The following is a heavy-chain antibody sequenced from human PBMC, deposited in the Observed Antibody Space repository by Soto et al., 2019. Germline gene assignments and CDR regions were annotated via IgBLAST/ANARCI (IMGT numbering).Heavy chain of an antibody. CDR3: ARGGGVTTTGDDY. J-gene: IGHJ4*02. V-gene: IGHV4-30-2*01. D-gene: IGHD4-4*01. CDR2: IYHSGST. Sequence: QLQLQESGSGLVKPSQTLSLTCAVSGGSINTATHSWSWIRQPPGKGLEWIGYIYHSGSTYYNPSVKSRGTISIDKSNNQCFLGLRSVTAADTAVYYCARGGGVTTTGDDYWGQGILVTVSS. CDR1: GGSINTATHS.